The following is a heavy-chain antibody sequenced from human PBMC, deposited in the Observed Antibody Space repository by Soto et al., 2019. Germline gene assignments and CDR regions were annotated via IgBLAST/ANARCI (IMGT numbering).Heavy chain of an antibody. CDR1: GGSISSSNW. V-gene: IGHV4-4*02. Sequence: SETLSLTCAVSGGSISSSNWWSWVRPPPGKGLEWIGEIYHSGSTNYNPSLKSRVTISVDKSKNQFSLKLSSVTAADTAVYYCARGNYGDYSTRHFDYWGQGTLVTVSS. J-gene: IGHJ4*02. CDR2: IYHSGST. D-gene: IGHD4-17*01. CDR3: ARGNYGDYSTRHFDY.